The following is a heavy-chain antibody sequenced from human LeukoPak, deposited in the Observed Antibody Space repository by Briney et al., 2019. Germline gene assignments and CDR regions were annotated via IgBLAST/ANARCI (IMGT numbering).Heavy chain of an antibody. CDR2: IYYSGST. J-gene: IGHJ6*03. D-gene: IGHD3-3*01. V-gene: IGHV4-59*01. CDR1: GGSISNYY. Sequence: SETLSLTCSVSGGSISNYYWSWIRQPPGKGLEWIGYIYYSGSTNYNPSLKSRVTISVDTSKNQFSLKLSSVTAADTAVYYCAGYYDFWSGYMDVWGKGTTVTVSS. CDR3: AGYYDFWSGYMDV.